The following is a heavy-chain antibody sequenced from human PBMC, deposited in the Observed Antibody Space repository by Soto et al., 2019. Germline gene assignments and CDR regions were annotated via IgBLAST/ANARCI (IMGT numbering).Heavy chain of an antibody. Sequence: SETLSLTCAVSGGSISSGGYPWSWIRQPPGKGLEWIGYMYHSGSTYYNPSLKSRVTISIDRSKNQFSLKLSSVTAADTAVYYCARVLGCSSTSCQNWFDPWGQGTLVTVSS. D-gene: IGHD2-2*01. CDR3: ARVLGCSSTSCQNWFDP. CDR1: GGSISSGGYP. V-gene: IGHV4-30-2*01. CDR2: MYHSGST. J-gene: IGHJ5*02.